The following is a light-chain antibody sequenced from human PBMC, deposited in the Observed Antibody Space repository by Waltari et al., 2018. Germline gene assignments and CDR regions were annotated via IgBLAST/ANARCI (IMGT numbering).Light chain of an antibody. V-gene: IGKV1-5*03. J-gene: IGKJ1*01. CDR3: QQYDRYSSWT. CDR2: KAS. Sequence: DFQMTHSPSTLSASVGDRVTITCRASQRISSWLAWYQQKPGQAPKLLIYKASTLQSGVPSRFSGNGSETEFTLTISSLQSDDFATYYCQQYDRYSSWTFGQGTKVDIK. CDR1: QRISSW.